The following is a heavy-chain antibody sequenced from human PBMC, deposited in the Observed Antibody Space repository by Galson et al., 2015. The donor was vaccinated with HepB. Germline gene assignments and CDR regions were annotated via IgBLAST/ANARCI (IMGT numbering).Heavy chain of an antibody. J-gene: IGHJ4*02. CDR3: AKDLGRGMGSPFDY. D-gene: IGHD3-16*01. CDR2: ISSNGGST. CDR1: GFTFSSYA. V-gene: IGHV3-64*01. Sequence: SLRLSCAASGFTFSSYAMHWVRQAPGKGLEYVSAISSNGGSTYYANSVKGRFTISRDNSKNTLYLQMNSLRDEDTAVYYCAKDLGRGMGSPFDYWGQGTLVTVSS.